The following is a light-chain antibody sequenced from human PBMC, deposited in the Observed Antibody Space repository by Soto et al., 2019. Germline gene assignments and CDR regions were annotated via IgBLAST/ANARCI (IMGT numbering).Light chain of an antibody. CDR1: SSDVGGFKY. Sequence: QSALTQPASVSGSPGQSITISCTGTSSDVGGFKYVSWHQQHPGKAPKLIIYEVNNRPSGVSNRFSGSKSGNTASLTISGLQAEDEADYYCTSYTSSSTLVFGGGTQLTVL. J-gene: IGLJ2*01. CDR2: EVN. V-gene: IGLV2-14*01. CDR3: TSYTSSSTLV.